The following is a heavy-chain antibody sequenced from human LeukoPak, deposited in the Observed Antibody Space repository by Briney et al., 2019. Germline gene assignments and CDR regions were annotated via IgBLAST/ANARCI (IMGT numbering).Heavy chain of an antibody. CDR2: ISYDGSNK. CDR1: GFTFSIYA. V-gene: IGHV3-30-3*01. Sequence: PGGSLRLSCAASGFTFSIYAMHWVRQAPGKGLEWVAVISYDGSNKYYADSVKGRFTISRDNSKNTLYLQMNSLRAEDTAVYYCARGVYDWTHYYYYGMDVWGQGTTVTVSS. D-gene: IGHD5/OR15-5a*01. CDR3: ARGVYDWTHYYYYGMDV. J-gene: IGHJ6*02.